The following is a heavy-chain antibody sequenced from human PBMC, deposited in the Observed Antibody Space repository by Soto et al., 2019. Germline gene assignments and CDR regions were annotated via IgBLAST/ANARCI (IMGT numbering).Heavy chain of an antibody. CDR2: IYYSGST. CDR1: GGSISSYY. D-gene: IGHD1-20*01. Sequence: QVQLQESGPGLVKPSETLSLTCTVSGGSISSYYWSWIRQPPGKGLEWIGYIYYSGSTNYNPSLKXRVTISVDTSKNQFSLQLSSVTAAHPAVYYCARRYGYSFDYWGQGTLVTVSS. CDR3: ARRYGYSFDY. V-gene: IGHV4-59*08. J-gene: IGHJ4*02.